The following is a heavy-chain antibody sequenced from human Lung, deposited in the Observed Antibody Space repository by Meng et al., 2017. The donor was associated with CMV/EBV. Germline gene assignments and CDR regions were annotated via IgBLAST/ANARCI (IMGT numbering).Heavy chain of an antibody. J-gene: IGHJ4*02. D-gene: IGHD3-22*01. CDR3: ARWDYYDSSGLDY. CDR2: INTNTGNP. Sequence: ERLVQSGSEVESAGASVEVSCKASGYTVTIYAMNWMRQAPGQGLEWMGWINTNTGNPTYGQGLTGRLVFSLVTSDSPAYLQISKLKAEDTAVYYCARWDYYDSSGLDYWGQGTLVTVSS. CDR1: GYTVTIYA. V-gene: IGHV7-4-1*02.